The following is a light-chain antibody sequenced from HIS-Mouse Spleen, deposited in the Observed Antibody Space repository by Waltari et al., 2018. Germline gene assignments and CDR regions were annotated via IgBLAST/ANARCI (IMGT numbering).Light chain of an antibody. J-gene: IGKJ2*01. CDR1: QDISNY. Sequence: DIQMTQSPSSLSASVGDRVTITCQASQDISNYLNWYQQKPGKAPKLLIYYASNLETGVPSRFSGSVSGTDFTFTISSLQPEDIATYYCQQYDNLPRYTFGQGTKLEIK. CDR3: QQYDNLPRYT. V-gene: IGKV1-33*01. CDR2: YAS.